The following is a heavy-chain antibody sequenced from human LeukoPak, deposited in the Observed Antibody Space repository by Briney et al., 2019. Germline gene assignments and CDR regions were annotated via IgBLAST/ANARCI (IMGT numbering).Heavy chain of an antibody. CDR3: ARPYCSSTSRYLGWFDP. D-gene: IGHD2-2*01. J-gene: IGHJ5*02. CDR2: IYYSGST. Sequence: SETLSLTCTVSGGSISSYYWSWIRQPPGKGLEWIGSIYYSGSTYYNPSLKSRVTISVDTSKNQFSLKLSSVTAADTAVYYCARPYCSSTSRYLGWFDPWGQGTLVTVSS. CDR1: GGSISSYY. V-gene: IGHV4-59*05.